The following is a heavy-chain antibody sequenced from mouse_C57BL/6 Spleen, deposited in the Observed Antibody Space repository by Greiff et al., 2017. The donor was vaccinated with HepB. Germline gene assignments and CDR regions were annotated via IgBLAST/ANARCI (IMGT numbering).Heavy chain of an antibody. J-gene: IGHJ2*01. CDR3: ARKADYGNYLDY. Sequence: EVKLMESGGGLVKPGGSLKLSCAASGFTFSDYGMHWVRQAPEKGLEWVAYISSGSSTIYYADKVKGRFTISRDNAKNTLFLQMTSLRSEDTAMYYCARKADYGNYLDYWGQGTTLTVSS. CDR2: ISSGSSTI. D-gene: IGHD2-1*01. CDR1: GFTFSDYG. V-gene: IGHV5-17*01.